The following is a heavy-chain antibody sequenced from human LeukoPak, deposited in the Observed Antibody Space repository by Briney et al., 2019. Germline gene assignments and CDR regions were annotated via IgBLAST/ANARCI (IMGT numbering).Heavy chain of an antibody. Sequence: SVKVSCKASGGTFSSYAISWVRQAPGQGLEWMGVIIPIFGTANYAQKFQGRVTITTDESTSTAYMELSSLRSEDTAVYYCVPTAGYSSGWYNFDYWGQGTLVTVSS. CDR3: VPTAGYSSGWYNFDY. CDR2: IIPIFGTA. D-gene: IGHD6-19*01. CDR1: GGTFSSYA. J-gene: IGHJ4*02. V-gene: IGHV1-69*05.